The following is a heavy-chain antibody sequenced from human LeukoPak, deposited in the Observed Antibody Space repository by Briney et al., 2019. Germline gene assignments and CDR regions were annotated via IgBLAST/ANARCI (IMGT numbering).Heavy chain of an antibody. V-gene: IGHV4-61*05. J-gene: IGHJ4*02. D-gene: IGHD3-22*01. CDR1: GGSISSSSYY. CDR2: IYTSGST. CDR3: ARAYYFDTSGYDY. Sequence: SETLSLTCTVSGGSISSSSYYWGWIRQPPGKGLEWIGYIYTSGSTNYNPSLKSRVTISEDTSKNQFSLKLSSVTAADTAMYYCARAYYFDTSGYDYWGQGTLVTVSS.